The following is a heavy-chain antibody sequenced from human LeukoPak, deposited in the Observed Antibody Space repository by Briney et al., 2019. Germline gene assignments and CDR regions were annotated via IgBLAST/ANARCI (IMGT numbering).Heavy chain of an antibody. CDR3: AKGRITIFGVVLFDY. CDR1: GFTFTNYG. CDR2: ISGSGGST. J-gene: IGHJ4*02. V-gene: IGHV3-23*01. Sequence: PGGSLRLSCAASGFTFTNYGMHWVRQAPGKGLEWVSAISGSGGSTYYADSVKGRFTISRDNSKNTLYLQMNSLRAEDTAVYYCAKGRITIFGVVLFDYWGQGTLVTVSS. D-gene: IGHD3-3*01.